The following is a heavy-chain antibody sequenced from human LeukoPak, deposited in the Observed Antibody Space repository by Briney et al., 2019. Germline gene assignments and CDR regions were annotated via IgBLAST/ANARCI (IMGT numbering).Heavy chain of an antibody. CDR3: ARDRRGGWYFDL. V-gene: IGHV4-59*01. CDR1: GGSISSYY. CDR2: IYYSGST. Sequence: SETLSLTCTVSGGSISSYYWSWIRQPPGKGLEWIGYIYYSGSTNYNPSLKSRVTMSVDTSKNQFSLKLSSVTAADTAVYYCARDRRGGWYFDLWGRGTLVTVSS. J-gene: IGHJ2*01.